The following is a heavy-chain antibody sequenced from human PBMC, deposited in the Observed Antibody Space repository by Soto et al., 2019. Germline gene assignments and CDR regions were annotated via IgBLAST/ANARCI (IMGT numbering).Heavy chain of an antibody. Sequence: PGGSMRHSCAASEFTFSNAWMSWVSQAPGKGLEWVGRIKSKTDGGTTDYAAPVKGRFTISRDDSKNALYLQMNSLKTEDTAVYYCTTNIVVVPAAISPDLYWYFDLWGRGTLVTVSS. CDR2: IKSKTDGGTT. V-gene: IGHV3-15*01. J-gene: IGHJ2*01. CDR3: TTNIVVVPAAISPDLYWYFDL. CDR1: EFTFSNAW. D-gene: IGHD2-2*01.